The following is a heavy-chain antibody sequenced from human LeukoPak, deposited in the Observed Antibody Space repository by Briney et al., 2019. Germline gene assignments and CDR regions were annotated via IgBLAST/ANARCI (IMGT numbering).Heavy chain of an antibody. CDR1: GFTFSSYV. V-gene: IGHV3-30*07. CDR2: ISSDGSKK. Sequence: PGGSLRLSCAASGFTFSSYVMHWVRQAPGKGLEWVARISSDGSKKDYADSVKGRFTVSRDNSRNTLYLQMYSLRAEDTAVYYCAKHYYYDSGSYYKGYLFDYWGQGTLVTVSS. J-gene: IGHJ4*02. D-gene: IGHD3-10*01. CDR3: AKHYYYDSGSYYKGYLFDY.